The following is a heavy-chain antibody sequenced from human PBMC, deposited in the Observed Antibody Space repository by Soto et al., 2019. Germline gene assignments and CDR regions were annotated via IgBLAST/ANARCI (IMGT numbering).Heavy chain of an antibody. CDR1: GFTFSSYA. CDR3: AKNTRYDYVWGSYRPLGYYYGMDV. Sequence: PGGSLRLSCAASGFTFSSYAMSWVRQAPGKGLEWVSAISGSGGSTYYADSVKGRFTISRDNSKNTLYLQMNSLRAEDTAVYYCAKNTRYDYVWGSYRPLGYYYGMDVWGQGTTVTVSS. J-gene: IGHJ6*02. CDR2: ISGSGGST. V-gene: IGHV3-23*01. D-gene: IGHD3-16*02.